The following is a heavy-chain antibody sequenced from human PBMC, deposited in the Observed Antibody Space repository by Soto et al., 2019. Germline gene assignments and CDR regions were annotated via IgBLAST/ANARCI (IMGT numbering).Heavy chain of an antibody. CDR1: GYTFTNFG. CDR3: ARGEYGVFDY. J-gene: IGHJ4*02. CDR2: SSTSNGNT. D-gene: IGHD4-17*01. V-gene: IGHV1-18*01. Sequence: ASVKVSCKAFGYTFTNFGISWVRQAPGQGLEWMGWSSTSNGNTNYAQKFQGRVAMTTDTSTSTAYMELRSLRSDDTAVYYCARGEYGVFDYWGQGTLVTVSS.